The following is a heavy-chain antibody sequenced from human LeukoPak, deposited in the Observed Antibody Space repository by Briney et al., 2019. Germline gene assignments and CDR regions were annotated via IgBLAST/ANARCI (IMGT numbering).Heavy chain of an antibody. CDR3: ARDLRQWLVGTSDYYYYYGMDV. D-gene: IGHD6-19*01. Sequence: GASVKVSCKASGGTFSSYAISWVRQAPGQGLEWMGRIIPILGIANYAQEFQGRVTITADKSTSTAYMELSSLRSEDTAVYYCARDLRQWLVGTSDYYYYYGMDVWGQGTTVTVSS. J-gene: IGHJ6*02. CDR1: GGTFSSYA. CDR2: IIPILGIA. V-gene: IGHV1-69*04.